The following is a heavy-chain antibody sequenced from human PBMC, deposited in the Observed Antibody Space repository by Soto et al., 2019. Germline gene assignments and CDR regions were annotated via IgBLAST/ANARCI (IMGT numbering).Heavy chain of an antibody. CDR3: ARSSRIVGATGRNWFDP. J-gene: IGHJ5*02. Sequence: SQTLSLTCTVSGGSISSYYWSWIRQPPGKGLEWIGYIYYSGSTNYNPSLKSRVTISVDTSKNQFSLKLSSVTAADTAVYYCARSSRIVGATGRNWFDPLGQGTLVTGSS. CDR1: GGSISSYY. D-gene: IGHD1-26*01. CDR2: IYYSGST. V-gene: IGHV4-59*01.